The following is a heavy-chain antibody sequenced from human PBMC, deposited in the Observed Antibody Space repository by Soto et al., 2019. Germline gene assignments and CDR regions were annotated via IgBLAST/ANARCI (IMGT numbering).Heavy chain of an antibody. CDR1: GYTFTSYD. D-gene: IGHD6-13*01. V-gene: IGHV1-8*01. CDR2: MNPNSGNT. Sequence: ASVKVSCKASGYTFTSYDINWVRQATGQGLEWMGWMNPNSGNTGYAQKFQGRVTMTRNTSISTAYMELSSLRSEDTAVYYCAKDPSSLCYSSSCLDVWGKGTTVTVSS. J-gene: IGHJ6*04. CDR3: AKDPSSLCYSSSCLDV.